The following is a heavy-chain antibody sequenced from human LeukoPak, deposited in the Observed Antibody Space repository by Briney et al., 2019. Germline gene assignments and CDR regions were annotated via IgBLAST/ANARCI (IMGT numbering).Heavy chain of an antibody. D-gene: IGHD2/OR15-2a*01. CDR2: IKSKTGGAT. CDR1: GFTFSKAW. CDR3: TTVAYNSLFF. V-gene: IGHV3-15*01. Sequence: GGSLRLSCAASGFTFSKAWMTWVRQAPGKGLEWVGRIKSKTGGATDYAAPVKGRFTISTDDSKNTLYLQMNSLKTEDTAVYYCTTVAYNSLFFRGQGTLVTVSS. J-gene: IGHJ4*02.